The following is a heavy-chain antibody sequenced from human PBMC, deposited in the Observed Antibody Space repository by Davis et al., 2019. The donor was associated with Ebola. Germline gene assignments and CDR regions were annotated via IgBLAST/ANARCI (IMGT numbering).Heavy chain of an antibody. V-gene: IGHV1-18*04. CDR1: GYTFTSYG. D-gene: IGHD6-19*01. CDR3: ARDPNSYSSGWEGQDAFDI. Sequence: AASVKVSCKASGYTFTSYGISWVRQAPGQGLEWMGWISAYNGNTNYAQKLQGRVTMTTDTSTSTAYMELRSLRSDDTAVYYCARDPNSYSSGWEGQDAFDIWGQGTMVTVSS. J-gene: IGHJ3*02. CDR2: ISAYNGNT.